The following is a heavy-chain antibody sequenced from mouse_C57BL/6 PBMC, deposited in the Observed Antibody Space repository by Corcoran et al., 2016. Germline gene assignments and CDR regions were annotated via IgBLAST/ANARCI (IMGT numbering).Heavy chain of an antibody. J-gene: IGHJ4*01. CDR3: ARDAGYYVCAMDY. Sequence: EVQLQQSGPVLVKPGASVKMSCKASGYTFTDYYMNWVKQSHGKSLEWIGVINPYNGGTSYNQKFKGKATLTVDKSSSTAYMELNSLTSEDSAVYYCARDAGYYVCAMDYWGQGTSVTVSS. V-gene: IGHV1-19*01. CDR2: INPYNGGT. D-gene: IGHD2-3*01. CDR1: GYTFTDYY.